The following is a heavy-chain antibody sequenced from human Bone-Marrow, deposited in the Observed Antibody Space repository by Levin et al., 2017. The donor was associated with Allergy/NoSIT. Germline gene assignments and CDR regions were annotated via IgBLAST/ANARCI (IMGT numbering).Heavy chain of an antibody. V-gene: IGHV3-21*01. CDR3: ARVGAMVRFYYYYYMDV. J-gene: IGHJ6*03. CDR1: GFTFSSYS. D-gene: IGHD5-18*01. CDR2: ISSSSSYI. Sequence: PGGSLRLSCAASGFTFSSYSMNWVRQAPGKGLEWVSSISSSSSYIYYADSVKGRFTISRDNAKNSLYLQMNSLRAEDTAVYYCARVGAMVRFYYYYYMDVWGKGTTVTVSS.